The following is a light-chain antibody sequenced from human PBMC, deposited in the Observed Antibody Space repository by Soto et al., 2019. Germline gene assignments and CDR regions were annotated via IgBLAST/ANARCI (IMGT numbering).Light chain of an antibody. V-gene: IGKV3-15*01. CDR1: QSVSSN. CDR2: GAS. J-gene: IGKJ1*01. CDR3: QQYNYWPT. Sequence: EIVMTQSPATLSVSTGERATLSCRASQSVSSNLAWYQQKPGQAPRLLISGASTRATGIPARFSGSGSGTEFTLTISRLQSEDFAVYYCQQYNYWPTFGQGTKVEIK.